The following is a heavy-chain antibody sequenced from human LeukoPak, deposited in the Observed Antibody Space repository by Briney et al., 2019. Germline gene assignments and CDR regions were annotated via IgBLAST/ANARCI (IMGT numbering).Heavy chain of an antibody. CDR1: GYTFTSYY. V-gene: IGHV1-46*01. CDR2: INPSGGST. Sequence: GASVKVSCKASGYTFTSYYMHWVRQAPGQGLEWMGIINPSGGSTSYAQKFQGRVTMTRDTSTSTVYMELSSLRSEDTAVYYCACTYYDILTGYYPFDCWGQGTLVTVSS. J-gene: IGHJ4*02. D-gene: IGHD3-9*01. CDR3: ACTYYDILTGYYPFDC.